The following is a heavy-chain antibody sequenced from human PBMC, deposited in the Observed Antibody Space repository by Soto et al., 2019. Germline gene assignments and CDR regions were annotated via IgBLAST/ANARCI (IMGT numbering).Heavy chain of an antibody. J-gene: IGHJ5*02. Sequence: PGGSLRLSCAASGFTFSSYAMSWVRQAPGKGLEWVSAISGSGGSTYYADSVKGRFTISRDNSKNTLYLQMNSLRAEDTAVYYCAREMGACSDSSCYPGPYDSWGQGTLVTVSS. V-gene: IGHV3-23*01. CDR3: AREMGACSDSSCYPGPYDS. CDR2: ISGSGGST. CDR1: GFTFSSYA. D-gene: IGHD3-16*01.